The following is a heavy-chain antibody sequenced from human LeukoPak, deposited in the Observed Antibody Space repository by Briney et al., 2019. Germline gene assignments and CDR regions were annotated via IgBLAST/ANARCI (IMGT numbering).Heavy chain of an antibody. V-gene: IGHV1-69*04. Sequence: SVKVSCKASGGTFSSYAISWVRQAPGQGLEWMGRIIPILGIANYAQKFQGRVTITADKSTSTAYMELSSLRSEDTAVYYCAREGGFAKRQNWFDPWGQGALVTVSS. J-gene: IGHJ5*02. D-gene: IGHD1-1*01. CDR3: AREGGFAKRQNWFDP. CDR2: IIPILGIA. CDR1: GGTFSSYA.